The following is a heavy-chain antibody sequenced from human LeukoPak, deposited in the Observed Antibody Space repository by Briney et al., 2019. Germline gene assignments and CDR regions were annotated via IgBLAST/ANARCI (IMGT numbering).Heavy chain of an antibody. CDR2: IYYSGST. Sequence: SETLSLTCAVYGGSISSYYWSWIRQPPGKGLEWIGYIYYSGSTNYNPSLKSRVTISVDTSKNQFSLKLSSVTAADTAVYYCASHGYSLGYWGQGTLVTVSS. J-gene: IGHJ4*02. V-gene: IGHV4-59*01. CDR3: ASHGYSLGY. D-gene: IGHD5-18*01. CDR1: GGSISSYY.